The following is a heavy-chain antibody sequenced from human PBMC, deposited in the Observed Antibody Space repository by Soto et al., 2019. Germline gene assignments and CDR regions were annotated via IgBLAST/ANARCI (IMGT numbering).Heavy chain of an antibody. V-gene: IGHV5-51*01. J-gene: IGHJ4*02. D-gene: IGHD3-16*01. CDR2: IFPDDSDT. CDR1: GCSFTSYW. Sequence: LKISCKGSGCSFTSYWIGWVRQMPGQGLEWMGIIFPDDSDTRYSPSFQGHVTISVDKSISTAYVQWSSLKASDSAIYYCFRGGVTSRTFDYWGQGTLVTVSS. CDR3: FRGGVTSRTFDY.